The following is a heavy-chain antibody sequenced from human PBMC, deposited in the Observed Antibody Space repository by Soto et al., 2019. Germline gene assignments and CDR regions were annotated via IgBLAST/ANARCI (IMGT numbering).Heavy chain of an antibody. CDR3: ARGRWRQYYYYGMDV. J-gene: IGHJ6*02. D-gene: IGHD2-21*02. CDR2: INHSGST. CDR1: GGSLSGYY. V-gene: IGHV4-34*01. Sequence: SETLSLTCAVYGGSLSGYYWSWIRQPPGKGLEWIGEINHSGSTNYNPSLKSRVTISVDTSKNQFSLKLSSVTAAGTAVYYCARGRWRQYYYYGMDVWGQGTTVTVSS.